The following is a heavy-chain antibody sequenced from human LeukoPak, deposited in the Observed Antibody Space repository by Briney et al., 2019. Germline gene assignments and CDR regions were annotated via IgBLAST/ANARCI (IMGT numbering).Heavy chain of an antibody. CDR2: IKDDGSVK. CDR1: GFTFSRYW. Sequence: PGESLRLSCVASGFTFSRYWVSWVRQAPGKGLEWVASIKDDGSVKNYVGSVEGRFTISRDNAKNSLSLQMNSLRVEDTAVYYCAREAWWGQGTLVSVSP. J-gene: IGHJ4*02. CDR3: AREAW. V-gene: IGHV3-7*01.